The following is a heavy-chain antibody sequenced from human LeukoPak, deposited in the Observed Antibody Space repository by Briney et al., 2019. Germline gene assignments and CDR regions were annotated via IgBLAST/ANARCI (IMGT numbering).Heavy chain of an antibody. D-gene: IGHD2-2*01. CDR2: IIPILGIA. V-gene: IGHV1-69*02. CDR1: GGTFSSYT. CDR3: ARGGTVVPAAPDAFDI. J-gene: IGHJ3*02. Sequence: SVKVSCKASGGTFSSYTISWVRQAPGQGLEWMGRIIPILGIANYAQKFQGRVTITADKSTSTAYMELSGLRSEDTAVYYCARGGTVVPAAPDAFDIWGQGTMVTVSS.